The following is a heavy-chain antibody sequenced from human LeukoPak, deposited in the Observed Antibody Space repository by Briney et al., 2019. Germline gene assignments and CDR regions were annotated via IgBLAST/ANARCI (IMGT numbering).Heavy chain of an antibody. CDR3: ATVWFGEPLGMDV. CDR2: FDPEDGET. V-gene: IGHV1-24*01. CDR1: GYTLTELS. Sequence: EASVKVSCKVSGYTLTELSMHWVRQAPGKGLEWMGGFDPEDGETIYAQRFQGRVTMTEDTSTDTAYMELSSLRSEDTAVYYCATVWFGEPLGMDVWGQGTTVTVSS. J-gene: IGHJ6*02. D-gene: IGHD3-10*01.